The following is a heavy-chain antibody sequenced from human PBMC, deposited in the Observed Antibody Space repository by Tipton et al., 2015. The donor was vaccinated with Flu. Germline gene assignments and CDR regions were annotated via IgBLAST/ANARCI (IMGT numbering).Heavy chain of an antibody. J-gene: IGHJ4*02. V-gene: IGHV4-38-2*01. CDR1: GDSIASPYY. D-gene: IGHD3-10*01. Sequence: TLSLTCPVSGDSIASPYYWGWIRQPPGKGLEWIGNIHKTGTTYYNPSLKSRVTISLDTFKNQFSLKLTSVTAADTAVYYCATTTYYYGSGSHDYWGQGTLVTVSS. CDR3: ATTTYYYGSGSHDY. CDR2: IHKTGTT.